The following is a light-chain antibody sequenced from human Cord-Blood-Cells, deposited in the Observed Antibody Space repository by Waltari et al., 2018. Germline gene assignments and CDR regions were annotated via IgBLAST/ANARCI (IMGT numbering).Light chain of an antibody. V-gene: IGLV2-14*01. CDR1: SSDVGGYIY. CDR2: DDS. J-gene: IGLJ2*01. Sequence: QSALTQPASVSGSPGQSIPISCTGTSSDVGGYIYVSWYQQHPGKAPKLMIYDDSNRPSGVSNRFSGSKSGNTASLTISGFQAEDEADYYCSSYTSSSTLVFGGGTKLTVL. CDR3: SSYTSSSTLV.